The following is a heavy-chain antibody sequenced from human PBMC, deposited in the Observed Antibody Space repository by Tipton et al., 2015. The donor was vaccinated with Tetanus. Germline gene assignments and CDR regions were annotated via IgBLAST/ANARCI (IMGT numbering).Heavy chain of an antibody. D-gene: IGHD1-26*01. CDR1: GFSFSSSS. J-gene: IGHJ5*01. Sequence: SLRLSCAGSGFSFSSSSMNWVRQAPGKGLEWVASISGSSTFIYYADSVKGRFTISRDNGNNSVYLQISSLRAEDTAVYYCAKVRGRLRYSFDSWGQGTLVTVSS. CDR2: ISGSSTFI. V-gene: IGHV3-21*04. CDR3: AKVRGRLRYSFDS.